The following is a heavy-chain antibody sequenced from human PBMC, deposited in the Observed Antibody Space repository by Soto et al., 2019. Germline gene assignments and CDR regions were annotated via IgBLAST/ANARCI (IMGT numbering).Heavy chain of an antibody. CDR1: GGSISSYY. J-gene: IGHJ5*02. D-gene: IGHD6-13*01. CDR2: IYYSGST. V-gene: IGHV4-59*08. Sequence: PSETLSLTCTVSGGSISSYYWSWIRQPPGKGLEWIGYIYYSGSTNYNPSLKSRVTISVDTSKNQFSLKLSSVTAADTAVYYCARQYSSSWFGTNPNWFAPWGQGTLVTIS. CDR3: ARQYSSSWFGTNPNWFAP.